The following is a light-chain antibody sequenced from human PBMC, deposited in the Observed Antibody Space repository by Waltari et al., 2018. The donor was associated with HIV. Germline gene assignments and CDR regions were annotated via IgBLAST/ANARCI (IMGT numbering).Light chain of an antibody. CDR1: QSVLYSSNNKNY. CDR2: WAS. J-gene: IGKJ4*01. CDR3: QQYDSTPLT. V-gene: IGKV4-1*01. Sequence: DIVMTQSPDSLAVSLGERATINCKSSQSVLYSSNNKNYLAWYQQRPGQAPKLLIYWASTRESGVPDRFSGSGSGTDFTLTINSLQAEDAAVYYCQQYDSTPLTFGGGTKVEI.